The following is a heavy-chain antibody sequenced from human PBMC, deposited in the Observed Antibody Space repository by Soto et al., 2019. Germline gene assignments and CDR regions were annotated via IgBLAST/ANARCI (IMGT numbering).Heavy chain of an antibody. CDR2: IIPIFGTA. D-gene: IGHD3-22*01. CDR1: GGTFSSYA. Sequence: SVKVSCKASGGTFSSYAISWVRQAPGQGLEWMGGIIPIFGTANYAQKFQGRVTITADESTSTAYMELSSLGSEDTAVYYCARAEYYYDSSGYHSNWFDPWGKGTLVTVSS. J-gene: IGHJ5*02. CDR3: ARAEYYYDSSGYHSNWFDP. V-gene: IGHV1-69*13.